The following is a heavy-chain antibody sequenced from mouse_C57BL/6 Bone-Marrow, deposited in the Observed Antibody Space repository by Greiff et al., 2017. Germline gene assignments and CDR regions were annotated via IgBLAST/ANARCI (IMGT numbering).Heavy chain of an antibody. V-gene: IGHV1-9*01. Sequence: QVQLQQSGAELMKPGASVKLSCKATGYTFTGYWIEWVKQRPGHGLEWIGEILPGSGSTNYNEKFKGKATFTADTSSNTANMQLSSLTTEDSAIYYCARFITTVVAYWYFDVWGTGTTVTVSS. D-gene: IGHD1-1*01. J-gene: IGHJ1*03. CDR2: ILPGSGST. CDR1: GYTFTGYW. CDR3: ARFITTVVAYWYFDV.